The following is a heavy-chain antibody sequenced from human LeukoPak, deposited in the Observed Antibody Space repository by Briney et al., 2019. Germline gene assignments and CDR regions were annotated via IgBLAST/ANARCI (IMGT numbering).Heavy chain of an antibody. J-gene: IGHJ3*02. CDR3: ARDPRTNGSNLGAFDI. Sequence: MPSETLSLTCTVSGGSISSGGYYWSWIRQHPGKGLEWIGYIYYSGSTYYNPSLKSRVTISVDTSKNQFSLKLSSVTAADTAVYYCARDPRTNGSNLGAFDIWGQGTMVTVSS. D-gene: IGHD4-11*01. CDR2: IYYSGST. V-gene: IGHV4-31*03. CDR1: GGSISSGGYY.